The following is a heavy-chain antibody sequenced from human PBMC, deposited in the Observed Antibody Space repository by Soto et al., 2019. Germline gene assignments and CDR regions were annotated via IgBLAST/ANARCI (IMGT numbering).Heavy chain of an antibody. J-gene: IGHJ5*02. CDR2: ISAYNGNT. Sequence: ASVKRSCKASGYTFTSYDINWVRQATGQGLEWMGWISAYNGNTNYAQKLQGRVTMTTDTSTSTAYMELRSLRSDDTSVYYCAKATAGRGFDPWGQGTLVTVSS. CDR1: GYTFTSYD. V-gene: IGHV1-18*01. CDR3: AKATAGRGFDP.